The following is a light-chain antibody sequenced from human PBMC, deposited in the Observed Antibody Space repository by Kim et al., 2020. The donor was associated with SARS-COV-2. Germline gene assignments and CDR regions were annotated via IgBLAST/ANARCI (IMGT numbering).Light chain of an antibody. J-gene: IGLJ3*02. CDR2: LEGSGSY. Sequence: PFLTQSSSSSSSLLSSFKLTCTLSSGHSSYIIAWHQQQPGKAPRYLMKLEGSGSYNKGSGVPDRFSGSSSGADRYLTISNLQSEDEADYYCETWDSNTHWVFGGGTKLTVL. CDR3: ETWDSNTHWV. V-gene: IGLV4-60*03. CDR1: SGHSSYI.